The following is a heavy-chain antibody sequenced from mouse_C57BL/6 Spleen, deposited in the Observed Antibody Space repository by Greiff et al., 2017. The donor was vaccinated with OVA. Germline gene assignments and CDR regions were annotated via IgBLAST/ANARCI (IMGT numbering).Heavy chain of an antibody. CDR2: INPSNGGT. Sequence: QVQLQQPGTELVKPGASVKLSCKASGHTFTSYWMHWVKQRPGQGLEWIGNINPSNGGTNYNEKFKSKATLTVDKSSSTAYMQLSSLTSEDSAVDYCARKNYVGNYFDYWGQGTTLTVSS. CDR1: GHTFTSYW. J-gene: IGHJ2*01. CDR3: ARKNYVGNYFDY. V-gene: IGHV1-53*01. D-gene: IGHD1-1*01.